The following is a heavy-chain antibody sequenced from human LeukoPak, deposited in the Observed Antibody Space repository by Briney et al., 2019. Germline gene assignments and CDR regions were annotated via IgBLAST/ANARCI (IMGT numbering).Heavy chain of an antibody. CDR2: IYSGGST. CDR3: ARGNDYYGSHFDY. CDR1: GFTVISNY. D-gene: IGHD3-22*01. J-gene: IGHJ4*02. V-gene: IGHV3-66*01. Sequence: PGGSLRLSCAASGFTVISNYMSWVRQAPGKGLEWVSVIYSGGSTNYADSVRGRFTISRDTSKNTLYLQMNSLRGEDTAVYYCARGNDYYGSHFDYWGQGTLVTVSS.